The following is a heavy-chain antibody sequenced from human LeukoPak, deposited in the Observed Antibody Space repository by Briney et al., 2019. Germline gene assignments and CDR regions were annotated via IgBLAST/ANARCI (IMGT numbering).Heavy chain of an antibody. Sequence: PGGSLRLSCAASGFTVSSNYMSWVRQAPGKGLEWVSVIYSGGSTYYADSVKGRFTISRDNSKNTLYLQMNSLRAEDTAVYYCASRLGLVVALDAFDIWGQGTMVTVSS. D-gene: IGHD3-22*01. CDR2: IYSGGST. J-gene: IGHJ3*02. CDR3: ASRLGLVVALDAFDI. V-gene: IGHV3-66*01. CDR1: GFTVSSNY.